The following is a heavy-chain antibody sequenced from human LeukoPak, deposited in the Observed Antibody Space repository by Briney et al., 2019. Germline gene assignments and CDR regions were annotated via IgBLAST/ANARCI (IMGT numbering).Heavy chain of an antibody. CDR2: ISSSSSYI. J-gene: IGHJ4*02. CDR1: GFTFSSYS. Sequence: PGGSLRLSCAASGFTFSSYSMNWVRQAPGKGLEWVSSISSSSSYIYHADSVKGRFTISRDNAKNSLCLQMNSLRAEDTAVYYCAGVEYYYGSGSYRVFDYWGQGTLVTVSS. CDR3: AGVEYYYGSGSYRVFDY. V-gene: IGHV3-21*01. D-gene: IGHD3-10*01.